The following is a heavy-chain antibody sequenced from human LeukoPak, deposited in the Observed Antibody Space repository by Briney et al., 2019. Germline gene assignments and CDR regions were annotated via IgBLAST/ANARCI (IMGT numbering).Heavy chain of an antibody. CDR2: IYYSGST. D-gene: IGHD3-22*01. CDR1: GGSISSGDFY. Sequence: PSQTLSPTCTVSGGSISSGDFYWSWIRQPPGKGLEWIGYIYYSGSTYYNPSLKSRVTISVDTSKNQFSLKLSSVTAADTAVYSCAKQWLRNAFDIWGQGTMVTVSS. J-gene: IGHJ3*02. V-gene: IGHV4-30-4*08. CDR3: AKQWLRNAFDI.